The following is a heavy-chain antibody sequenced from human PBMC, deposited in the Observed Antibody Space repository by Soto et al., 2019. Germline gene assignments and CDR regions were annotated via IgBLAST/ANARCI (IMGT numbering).Heavy chain of an antibody. CDR1: GYTFISYG. CDR2: ISAYNGNT. J-gene: IGHJ6*02. V-gene: IGHV1-18*04. D-gene: IGHD4-17*01. CDR3: ARVSGLYGDYRYYGMDV. Sequence: QVQLVQSGAEVKKPGASVKVSCKASGYTFISYGISWVRQAPGQGLEWMGWISAYNGNTNYAQKLQGRVTMTTDTSTNTAYMELRSLRSDDTAVYYCARVSGLYGDYRYYGMDVWGQGTTVTVSS.